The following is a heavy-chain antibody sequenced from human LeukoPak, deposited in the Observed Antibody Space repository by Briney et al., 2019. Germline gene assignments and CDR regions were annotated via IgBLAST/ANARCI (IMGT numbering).Heavy chain of an antibody. J-gene: IGHJ5*02. V-gene: IGHV1-18*01. D-gene: IGHD3-9*01. CDR3: ARDYDTLTASPFDP. CDR1: GYTFTSFG. Sequence: ASVKVSCKASGYTFTSFGISWVRQAPGQGLEWMGWISAYNGNTNYAQKLQGRVTMTTETSTSTAYMELRSLRSDDTAVYYCARDYDTLTASPFDPWGQGTLVTVSS. CDR2: ISAYNGNT.